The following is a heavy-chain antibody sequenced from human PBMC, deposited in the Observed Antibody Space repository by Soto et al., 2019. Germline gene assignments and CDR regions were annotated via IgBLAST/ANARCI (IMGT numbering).Heavy chain of an antibody. D-gene: IGHD5-18*01. CDR3: ARDLGDTAMVHPDAFDI. CDR2: IYYSGST. CDR1: GGSISSYY. V-gene: IGHV4-59*01. J-gene: IGHJ3*02. Sequence: PSETLSLTCTVSGGSISSYYWSWIRQPPGKGLEWIGYIYYSGSTNYNPSLKSRVTISVDTSKNQFSLKLSSVTAADTAVYYCARDLGDTAMVHPDAFDIWGQGTMVTV.